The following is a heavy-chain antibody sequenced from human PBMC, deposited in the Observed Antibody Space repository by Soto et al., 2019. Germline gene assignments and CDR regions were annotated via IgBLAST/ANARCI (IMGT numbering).Heavy chain of an antibody. D-gene: IGHD2-21*02. J-gene: IGHJ6*02. CDR2: IYYSGST. CDR1: GGSISSSSYY. Sequence: QLQLQESGPGLVKPSETLSLTCTVSGGSISSSSYYWGWIRQPPGKGLEWIGGIYYSGSTHYNPSLKSRLTISVDTSKNQFSLTLSSVAAADTAVYYCARHSLGIVVVTAPDYGMDVWGQGTTVTVSS. CDR3: ARHSLGIVVVTAPDYGMDV. V-gene: IGHV4-39*01.